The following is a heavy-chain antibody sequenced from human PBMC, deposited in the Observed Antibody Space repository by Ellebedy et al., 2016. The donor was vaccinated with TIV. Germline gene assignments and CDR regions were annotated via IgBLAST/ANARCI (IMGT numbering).Heavy chain of an antibody. CDR1: GFSISTSW. CDR2: VGQDGIEK. V-gene: IGHV3-7*03. Sequence: GGSLRLSCAASGFSISTSWMAWVRQTPGKGPEWVANVGQDGIEKSYLDSVNGRFTISRDNAENSLSLQMNSLRVADTAVYYCVRDKITGPTHYDLWGQGTLVTVSS. CDR3: VRDKITGPTHYDL. J-gene: IGHJ5*02. D-gene: IGHD3-16*01.